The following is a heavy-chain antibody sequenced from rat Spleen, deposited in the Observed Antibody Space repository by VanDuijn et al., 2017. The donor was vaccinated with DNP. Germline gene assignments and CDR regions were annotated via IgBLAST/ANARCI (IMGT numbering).Heavy chain of an antibody. CDR1: GYSITSSYR. J-gene: IGHJ2*01. CDR3: AREQHFYFDY. V-gene: IGHV3-3*01. CDR2: INSAGST. D-gene: IGHD1-10*01. Sequence: EVQLQESGPGLVKPSQSLSLTCSVTGYSITSSYRWNWIRRFPGNKLEWMGYINSAGSTDYNPSLKGRISITRDTSKNQFFLQVNSVTTEDTATYYCAREQHFYFDYWGQGVMVTVSS.